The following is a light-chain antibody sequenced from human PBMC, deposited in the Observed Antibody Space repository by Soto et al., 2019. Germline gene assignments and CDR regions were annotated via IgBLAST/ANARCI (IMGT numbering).Light chain of an antibody. V-gene: IGLV1-40*01. Sequence: QYVLTQPPSVSGAPGQRVTISCTGSSSNIGAGYEVHWYQQLPGTAPKLLIYGNIYRPSGVPDRFSGSKSGTSVSLAITGLRGEEEADYPRQPYNSSRGGVVFGGGTQLPLL. J-gene: IGLJ3*02. CDR1: SSNIGAGYE. CDR3: QPYNSSRGGVV. CDR2: GNI.